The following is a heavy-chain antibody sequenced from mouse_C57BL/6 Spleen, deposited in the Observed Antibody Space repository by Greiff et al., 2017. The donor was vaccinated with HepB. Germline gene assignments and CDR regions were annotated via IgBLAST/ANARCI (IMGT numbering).Heavy chain of an antibody. CDR1: GYAFSSSW. CDR3: ARRGITTVVATRGYYYAMDY. CDR2: IYPGDGDT. J-gene: IGHJ4*01. Sequence: VQLQQSGPELVKPGASVKISCKASGYAFSSSWMNWVKQRPGKGLEWIGRIYPGDGDTNYNGKFKGKATLTADKSSSTAYMQLSSLTSEDSAVYFCARRGITTVVATRGYYYAMDYWGQGTSVTVSS. V-gene: IGHV1-82*01. D-gene: IGHD1-1*01.